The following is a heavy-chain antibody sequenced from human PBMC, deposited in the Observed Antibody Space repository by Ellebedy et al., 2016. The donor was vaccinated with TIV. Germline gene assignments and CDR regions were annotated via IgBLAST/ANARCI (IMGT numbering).Heavy chain of an antibody. V-gene: IGHV3-7*01. J-gene: IGHJ3*01. CDR2: IKQDGSDK. CDR3: VTDGSYGDYLSPTHAFAF. Sequence: GESLKISCAASGFTFSSYWMSWVRQAPGKGLEWVANIKQDGSDKYHVDSVRGRFTISRDNARNALYLQMNSLTAEDTAVYYCVTDGSYGDYLSPTHAFAFWGQGTLVAVSS. D-gene: IGHD4-17*01. CDR1: GFTFSSYW.